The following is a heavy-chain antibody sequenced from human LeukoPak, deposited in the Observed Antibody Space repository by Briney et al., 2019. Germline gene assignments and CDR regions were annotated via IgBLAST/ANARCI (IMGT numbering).Heavy chain of an antibody. CDR3: AKMVAPGNFDY. J-gene: IGHJ4*02. D-gene: IGHD2-8*01. CDR1: GFTFSSYA. Sequence: PGGSLRLSCAASGFTFSSYAMSWVRQAPGKGLEWVSAINGGGAGTYYADSVKGRFTISRDNSKNTLYLQMNSLRGEDTAVYYCAKMVAPGNFDYSGQGTLVTVSS. CDR2: INGGGAGT. V-gene: IGHV3-23*01.